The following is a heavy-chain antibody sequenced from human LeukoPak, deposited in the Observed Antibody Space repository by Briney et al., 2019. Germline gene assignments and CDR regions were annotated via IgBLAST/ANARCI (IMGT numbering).Heavy chain of an antibody. CDR2: MNPNSGNT. D-gene: IGHD6-13*01. CDR3: ARGNYSSSWPYYYMDV. CDR1: GYTFTSYD. J-gene: IGHJ6*03. V-gene: IGHV1-8*01. Sequence: ASVKVSCKASGYTFTSYDINWVRQATGQGLEWMGWMNPNSGNTGYAQKFQGRVTMTRNTSISTAYMELSSLRSEDTAVYYCARGNYSSSWPYYYMDVWGKGTTVTISS.